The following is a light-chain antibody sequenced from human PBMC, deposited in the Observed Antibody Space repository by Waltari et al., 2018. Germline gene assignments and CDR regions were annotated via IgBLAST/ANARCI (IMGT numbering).Light chain of an antibody. CDR3: SSYTSSSTPVV. CDR2: EVS. Sequence: QSALTQPASVSGSPGQSITIPCTGNSSDVVGYNYVSWYQQHPGKAPKLMIYEVSNRPSGVSNRFSGSKSGNTASLTISGLQAEDEADYYCSSYTSSSTPVVFGGGTKLTVL. V-gene: IGLV2-14*01. J-gene: IGLJ2*01. CDR1: SSDVVGYNY.